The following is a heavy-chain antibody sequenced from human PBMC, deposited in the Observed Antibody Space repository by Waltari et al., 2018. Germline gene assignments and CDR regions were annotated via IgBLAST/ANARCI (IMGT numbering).Heavy chain of an antibody. CDR3: ASSEGYCSSTSCYQFDY. J-gene: IGHJ4*02. CDR2: IYTSGST. CDR1: GGSISSYY. D-gene: IGHD2-2*01. V-gene: IGHV4-4*07. Sequence: QVQLQESGPGLVKPSETLSLTCTVSGGSISSYYWSWIRPPAGKGLEWIGRIYTSGSTNYNPSLKSRVTMSVDTSKNQFSLKLSSVTAADTAVYYCASSEGYCSSTSCYQFDYWGQGTLVTVSS.